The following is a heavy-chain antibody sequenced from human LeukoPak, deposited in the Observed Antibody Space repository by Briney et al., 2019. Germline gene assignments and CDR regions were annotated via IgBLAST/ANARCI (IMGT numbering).Heavy chain of an antibody. D-gene: IGHD2-15*01. CDR1: GYSFTSYW. J-gene: IGHJ4*02. V-gene: IGHV5-51*01. Sequence: GESLKISCKGSGYSFTSYWIGWVRQMPGEGLEWMGIIYPGDSDTRYSPSFQGQVTISADRSISTAYLQWSSLKASDTAMYYCARRGYCSGGSCYSFDYWGQGTLVTVSS. CDR3: ARRGYCSGGSCYSFDY. CDR2: IYPGDSDT.